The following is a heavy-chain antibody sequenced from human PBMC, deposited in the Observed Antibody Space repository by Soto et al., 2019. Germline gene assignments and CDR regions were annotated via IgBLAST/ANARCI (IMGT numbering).Heavy chain of an antibody. J-gene: IGHJ6*04. CDR3: AKVRGRGSPMSGGLNV. CDR1: GFTFSHYS. V-gene: IGHV3-21*01. Sequence: EGQLVESGGGLVKPGGSLRLSCAASGFTFSHYSMNWVRQAPGKGLEWVAFVSSTSSYIYYAGSVKGRFTISRDNATNSLFLQMNTLRADHTAGYYCAKVRGRGSPMSGGLNVMGIRPTMSVSS. D-gene: IGHD3-10*01. CDR2: VSSTSSYI.